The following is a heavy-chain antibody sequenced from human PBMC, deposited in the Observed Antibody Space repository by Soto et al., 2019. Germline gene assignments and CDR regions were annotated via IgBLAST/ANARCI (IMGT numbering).Heavy chain of an antibody. D-gene: IGHD3-22*01. Sequence: QEQLVQSGAEVKKSGSSVKVSCKDTGGLFSSYAVSWVRQAPGQGLEWMGGIIPVFDTVYYAQKFQGRVTIPADESTNTAYMELSSLRSEDTAMYCCARGGSGYVWFNEFWGQGTLVTVSS. CDR1: GGLFSSYA. CDR3: ARGGSGYVWFNEF. CDR2: IIPVFDTV. V-gene: IGHV1-69*01. J-gene: IGHJ4*02.